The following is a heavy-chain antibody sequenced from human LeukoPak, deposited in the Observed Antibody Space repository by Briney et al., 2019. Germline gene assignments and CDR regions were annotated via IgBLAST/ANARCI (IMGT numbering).Heavy chain of an antibody. D-gene: IGHD2-15*01. J-gene: IGHJ6*03. CDR3: ASFYCSGGSCYQYYYYYYMDV. CDR2: IYYSGST. V-gene: IGHV4-39*01. Sequence: SETLSLSCTVSGGSISSSSYYWGWIRQPPGKGLEWIGIIYYSGSTYSNPSLRSRVTISVDTSKNQFSLKLSSVTAADTAVYYCASFYCSGGSCYQYYYYYYMDVWGKGTTVTISS. CDR1: GGSISSSSYY.